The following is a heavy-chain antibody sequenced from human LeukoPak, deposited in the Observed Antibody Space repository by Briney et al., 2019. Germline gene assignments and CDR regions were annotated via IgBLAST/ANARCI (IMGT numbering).Heavy chain of an antibody. CDR2: INHSGST. CDR3: AREVKQTTVTTPYYFDY. V-gene: IGHV4-34*01. J-gene: IGHJ4*02. Sequence: SETLSLTCAVYGGSFSGYYWSWIRQPPGKGLEWIGEINHSGSTNYNPSLKSRVTISVDTSKNQFSLKLSSVTAADTAVYYCAREVKQTTVTTPYYFDYWGQGTLVTVSS. D-gene: IGHD4-17*01. CDR1: GGSFSGYY.